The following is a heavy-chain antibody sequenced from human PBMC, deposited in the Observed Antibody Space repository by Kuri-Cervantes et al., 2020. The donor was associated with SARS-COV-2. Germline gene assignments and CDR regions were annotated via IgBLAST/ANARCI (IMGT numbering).Heavy chain of an antibody. D-gene: IGHD2-2*01. V-gene: IGHV3-30*04. CDR2: ISYDGSNK. CDR1: GFTFSSYA. CDR3: AKSGRIVPAASFDY. Sequence: GGSLRLSCAASGFTFSSYAMHWDRQAPGKGLEWVAAISYDGSNKYYADSVKGRFTISRDNSKNTLYLQMNSLRVEDTALYYCAKSGRIVPAASFDYWGQGALVTVSS. J-gene: IGHJ4*02.